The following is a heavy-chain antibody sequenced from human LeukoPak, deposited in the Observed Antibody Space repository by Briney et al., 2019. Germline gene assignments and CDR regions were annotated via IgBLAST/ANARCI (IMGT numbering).Heavy chain of an antibody. CDR1: GGIFSSYA. J-gene: IGHJ6*02. Sequence: SVKVSCKASGGIFSSYAISWVRQAPGQGLEWMGGIIPIFGTANYAQKFQGRVTITADESTSTAYMELSSLRSEDTAVYYCASPGYCSGGSCYSVYYYYGMDVWGQGTTVTVSS. D-gene: IGHD2-15*01. CDR2: IIPIFGTA. V-gene: IGHV1-69*13. CDR3: ASPGYCSGGSCYSVYYYYGMDV.